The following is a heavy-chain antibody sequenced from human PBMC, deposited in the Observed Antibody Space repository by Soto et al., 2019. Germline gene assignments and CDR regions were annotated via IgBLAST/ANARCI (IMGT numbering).Heavy chain of an antibody. CDR3: FISDTAMVTHTFDL. D-gene: IGHD5-18*01. CDR2: IYPGDSDT. CDR1: GYSFTSYW. V-gene: IGHV5-51*01. Sequence: WESLKISCKGSGYSFTSYWIGWVRQMPGKGLEWMGIIYPGDSDTRYSPPFQGQVTISADKSISTAYLQWSSLKASDTAMYYCFISDTAMVTHTFDLWCQGTMVT. J-gene: IGHJ3*01.